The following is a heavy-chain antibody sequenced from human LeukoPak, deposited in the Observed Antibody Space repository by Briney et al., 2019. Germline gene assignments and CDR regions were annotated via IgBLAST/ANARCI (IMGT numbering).Heavy chain of an antibody. CDR1: GFTFGGYG. D-gene: IGHD1-14*01. J-gene: IGHJ4*02. Sequence: GGSLRLSCAGSGFTFGGYGMHWFRQTPGKGLDWVAVIAYDGSRAFYDDSVKGRFTISRDNSKNTMSVQMDDLRAEDTAVYYCTRYNNDHFDYWGQGTLVTVSS. CDR2: IAYDGSRA. V-gene: IGHV3-33*01. CDR3: TRYNNDHFDY.